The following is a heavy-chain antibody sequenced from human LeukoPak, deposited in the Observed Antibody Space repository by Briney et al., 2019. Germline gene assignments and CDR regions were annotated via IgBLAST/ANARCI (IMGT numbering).Heavy chain of an antibody. CDR3: ARHGPTVTTLDY. Sequence: SETLSLTCTVSGGSISSYYWSWIRQPPGKGLEWIGYIYYSGSTNYNPSLKSRVTISVDTSKNQFSLKLSSVTAADTAVYYCARHGPTVTTLDYWGQGTLVTVSS. V-gene: IGHV4-59*08. CDR1: GGSISSYY. D-gene: IGHD4-17*01. J-gene: IGHJ4*02. CDR2: IYYSGST.